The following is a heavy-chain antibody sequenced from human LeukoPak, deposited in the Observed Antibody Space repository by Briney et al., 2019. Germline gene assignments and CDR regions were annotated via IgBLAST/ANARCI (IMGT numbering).Heavy chain of an antibody. J-gene: IGHJ6*03. CDR1: GGSLSSGTYY. CDR3: ASVPTVTTNYYYMDV. D-gene: IGHD4-11*01. CDR2: IYTSGST. V-gene: IGHV4-61*02. Sequence: SETLSLTCTVSGGSLSSGTYYWSWIRQPAGKGLEWIGRIYTSGSTNYNPSLKSRVVISVDTSKNQFSLKLSSVTAADTAVYYCASVPTVTTNYYYMDVWGKGTTVTVSS.